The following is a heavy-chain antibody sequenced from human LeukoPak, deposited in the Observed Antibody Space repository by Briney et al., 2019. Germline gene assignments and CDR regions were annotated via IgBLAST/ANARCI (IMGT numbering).Heavy chain of an antibody. CDR2: ITSGSTYM. Sequence: GGSLRLSCAASGFTFSLYSMNWVRQAPGKGLEWVSSITSGSTYMFYADSVKGRFTISRDNDKNSLCLKMNSLRAEDTALYYCARCSGGSCYHSDDVWGQGTLVTVSS. V-gene: IGHV3-21*01. CDR1: GFTFSLYS. J-gene: IGHJ4*02. CDR3: ARCSGGSCYHSDDV. D-gene: IGHD2-15*01.